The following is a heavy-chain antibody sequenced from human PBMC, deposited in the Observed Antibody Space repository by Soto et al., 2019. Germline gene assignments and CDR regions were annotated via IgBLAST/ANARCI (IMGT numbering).Heavy chain of an antibody. D-gene: IGHD6-19*01. CDR3: ARDHGSGWTDYYYYGMDV. CDR2: ISYDGSNK. CDR1: GFTFSSYA. Sequence: GGSLRLSCAASGFTFSSYAMHWVRQAPGKGLEWVAVISYDGSNKYYADSVKGRFTISRDNYKNTLYLQMNSLRAEDTAVYYCARDHGSGWTDYYYYGMDVWGQGTTVTVSS. J-gene: IGHJ6*02. V-gene: IGHV3-30-3*01.